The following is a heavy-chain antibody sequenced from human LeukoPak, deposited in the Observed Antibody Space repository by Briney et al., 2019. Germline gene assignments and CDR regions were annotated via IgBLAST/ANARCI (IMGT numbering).Heavy chain of an antibody. CDR1: GFTFSTYW. CDR2: IKHDGSDK. CDR3: TRDYRGKDV. J-gene: IGHJ6*02. V-gene: IGHV3-7*01. Sequence: PGGSLRLSCAASGFTFSTYWMSWVRQAPGEGLEWVANIKHDGSDKFYADSMKGRFTISRDNARNSVYLQMDSLRAEDTAVYYCTRDYRGKDVWGRGTTVTVSS. D-gene: IGHD3-10*01.